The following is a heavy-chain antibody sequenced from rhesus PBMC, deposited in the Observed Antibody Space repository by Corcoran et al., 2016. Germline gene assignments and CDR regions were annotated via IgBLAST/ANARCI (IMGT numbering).Heavy chain of an antibody. CDR3: ARSHFAPGFDY. CDR2: INTDTGNP. D-gene: IGHD3S6*01. J-gene: IGHJ4*01. V-gene: IGHV7-114*01. CDR1: GYPFTTYA. Sequence: QVQLVQSGAEVKQPGASVKVSCKASGYPFTTYALNWVRQTRGQRLEWMGWINTDTGNPTKAQAIKERVAFSLDTSITTAYLQIDSLKAEDTAVYYCARSHFAPGFDYWGQGVLVTVSS.